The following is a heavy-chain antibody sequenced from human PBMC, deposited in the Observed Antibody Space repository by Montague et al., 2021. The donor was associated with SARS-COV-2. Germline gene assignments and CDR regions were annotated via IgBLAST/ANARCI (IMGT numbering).Heavy chain of an antibody. CDR3: ARWDVEMATIKSGGPFYHFDY. CDR2: IYYSGST. V-gene: IGHV4-59*13. J-gene: IGHJ4*02. CDR1: GGSISSYY. D-gene: IGHD5-24*01. Sequence: SETLSLTCTVSGGSISSYYWSWIRQPPGKGLEWIGYIYYSGSTNYNPSLKSPVTISVDTSKNQFSLKLSSVTAADTAVYYCARWDVEMATIKSGGPFYHFDYWGQGTLVTVSS.